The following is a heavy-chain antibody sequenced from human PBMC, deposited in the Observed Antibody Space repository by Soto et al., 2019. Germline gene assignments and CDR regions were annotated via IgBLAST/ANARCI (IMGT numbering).Heavy chain of an antibody. J-gene: IGHJ6*02. V-gene: IGHV1-24*01. Sequence: ASVKVSCKVSGYTLTELSMHWVRQAPGKGLEWMGGFDPEDGETIYAQKFQGRVTMTEDTSTDTAYMELSSLRSEDTAVYYCARGANYDFWSGYYTKMYYYYYGMDVWGQGTTVTVSS. CDR2: FDPEDGET. CDR1: GYTLTELS. D-gene: IGHD3-3*01. CDR3: ARGANYDFWSGYYTKMYYYYYGMDV.